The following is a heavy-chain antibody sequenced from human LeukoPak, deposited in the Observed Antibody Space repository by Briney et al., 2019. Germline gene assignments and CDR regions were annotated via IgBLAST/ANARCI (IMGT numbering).Heavy chain of an antibody. D-gene: IGHD4-17*01. V-gene: IGHV1-69*05. J-gene: IGHJ3*02. CDR1: GGTFSSYA. Sequence: ASVKVSCKASGGTFSSYAISWVRQAPGQGLEWMGGIIPIFGTANYAQKLQGRVTMTTDTSTSTAYMELRSLRSDDTAVYYCARQEATVTPVDIWGQGTMVTVSS. CDR3: ARQEATVTPVDI. CDR2: IIPIFGTA.